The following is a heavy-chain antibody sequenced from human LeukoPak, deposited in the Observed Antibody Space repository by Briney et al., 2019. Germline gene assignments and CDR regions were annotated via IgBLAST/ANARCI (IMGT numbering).Heavy chain of an antibody. J-gene: IGHJ4*02. CDR2: INPNSGGT. CDR3: ARVSGSGDIDY. Sequence: ASVKVSFKASGYTFTGYYMHWVQQAPGQGLEWMGWINPNSGGTNYAQKFQGRVTMTRDTSISTAYMELSRLRSDDTAVYYCARVSGSGDIDYWGQGTLVTVSS. CDR1: GYTFTGYY. D-gene: IGHD3-10*01. V-gene: IGHV1-2*02.